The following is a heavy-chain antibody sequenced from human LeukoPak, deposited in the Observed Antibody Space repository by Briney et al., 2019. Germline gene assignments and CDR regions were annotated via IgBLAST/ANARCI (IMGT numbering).Heavy chain of an antibody. J-gene: IGHJ6*03. CDR3: ARGGYSGYDFESTNYYCYYMDV. Sequence: GGSLRLSCAASGFTFSSYWMHWVRQALGKGLVWVSRINSDGSSTSYADSVKGRFTISRDNAKNTLYLQMNSLRAEDTAVYYCARGGYSGYDFESTNYYCYYMDVWGKGTTVTVSS. V-gene: IGHV3-74*01. CDR1: GFTFSSYW. D-gene: IGHD5-12*01. CDR2: INSDGSST.